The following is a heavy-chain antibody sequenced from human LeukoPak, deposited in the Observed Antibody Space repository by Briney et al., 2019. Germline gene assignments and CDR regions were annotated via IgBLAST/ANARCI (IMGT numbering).Heavy chain of an antibody. V-gene: IGHV4-38-2*02. CDR1: GYSISSGYY. CDR2: IYHSGST. D-gene: IGHD6-13*01. J-gene: IGHJ4*02. CDR3: ARNGGQLVGGERGYFDY. Sequence: SETLSLTCTVSGYSISSGYYWGWIRQPPGKGLEWIGSIYHSGSTYYNPSLKSRVTISVDTSKNQFSLKLSSVTAADTAVYYCARNGGQLVGGERGYFDYWGQGTLVTVSS.